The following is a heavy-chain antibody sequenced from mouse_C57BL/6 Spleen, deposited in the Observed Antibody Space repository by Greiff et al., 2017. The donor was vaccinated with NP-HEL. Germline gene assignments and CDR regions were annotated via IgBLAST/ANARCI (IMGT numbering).Heavy chain of an antibody. Sequence: VKLMESGPGLVQPSQSLSITCTVSGFSLTSYGVHWVRQSPGKGLEWLGVIWSGGSTDYNAAFISRLSISKDNSKSQVFFKMNSLQADDTAIYYCASYYYSSSPYAMDYWGQGTSVTVSS. CDR1: GFSLTSYG. J-gene: IGHJ4*01. CDR2: IWSGGST. V-gene: IGHV2-2*01. CDR3: ASYYYSSSPYAMDY. D-gene: IGHD1-1*01.